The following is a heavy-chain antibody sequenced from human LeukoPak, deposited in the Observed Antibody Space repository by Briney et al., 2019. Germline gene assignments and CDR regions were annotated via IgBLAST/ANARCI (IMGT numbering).Heavy chain of an antibody. D-gene: IGHD1-1*01. CDR1: GFTFSNYW. J-gene: IGHJ4*02. Sequence: GGSLRLSCAPFGFTFSNYWMAWVCQAPGKGLEWVANIHRDGSEEYYVDSVRGRFIISRDDAKNSLYLQMNNLRAEDTAVYYCAKHDDGDFDYCGRGTLVTVSS. CDR3: AKHDDGDFDY. CDR2: IHRDGSEE. V-gene: IGHV3-7*03.